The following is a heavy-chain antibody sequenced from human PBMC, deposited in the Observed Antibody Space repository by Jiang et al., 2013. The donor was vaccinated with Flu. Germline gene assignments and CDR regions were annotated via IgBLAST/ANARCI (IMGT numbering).Heavy chain of an antibody. J-gene: IGHJ4*02. Sequence: SGYTFTDYYIHWVRQAPGQGLEWMGWINPNSGGTHYAQNFQGRVAMTRDTSISTAYVELNWLKPDDTAVYYCARRGVVTASPLDSWGQGTLVTVSS. CDR2: INPNSGGT. CDR3: ARRGVVTASPLDS. CDR1: GYTFTDYY. D-gene: IGHD2-21*02. V-gene: IGHV1-2*02.